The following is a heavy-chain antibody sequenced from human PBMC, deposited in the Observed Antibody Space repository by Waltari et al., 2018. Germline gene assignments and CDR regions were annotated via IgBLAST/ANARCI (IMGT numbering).Heavy chain of an antibody. CDR1: GFPYDDFA. CDR2: ITWNSGKV. CDR3: TKDLTHTNYEGFAN. V-gene: IGHV3-9*01. Sequence: EVQLVESGGALVQPGRSRRLSCATSGFPYDDFALHWVRQGPGKGLEWVAGITWNSGKVDYAGSVKGRFTISRDNAKNLLFLQMNSLRPEDTALYYCTKDLTHTNYEGFANWGLGTLVTVSS. J-gene: IGHJ4*02. D-gene: IGHD3-16*01.